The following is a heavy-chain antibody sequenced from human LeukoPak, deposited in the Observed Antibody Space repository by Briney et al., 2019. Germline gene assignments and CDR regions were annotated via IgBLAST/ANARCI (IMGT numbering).Heavy chain of an antibody. D-gene: IGHD3-22*01. V-gene: IGHV3-7*01. CDR1: GFTLSSYW. CDR2: IKQDGSEK. CDR3: ARDYDSSGYYVFDY. J-gene: IGHJ4*02. Sequence: GGSLRLSCAASGFTLSSYWMSWVRQAPGKGLEWVANIKQDGSEKYYVDSVKGRFTISRDNAKNSLYLQMNSLRAEDTAVYYCARDYDSSGYYVFDYWGQGTLVTVSS.